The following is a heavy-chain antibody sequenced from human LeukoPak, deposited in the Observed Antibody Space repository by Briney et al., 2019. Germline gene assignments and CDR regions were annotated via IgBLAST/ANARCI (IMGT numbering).Heavy chain of an antibody. V-gene: IGHV1-2*02. J-gene: IGHJ4*02. D-gene: IGHD3-22*01. Sequence: ASVKVSCKPSGYTFTGYYIHWVRQAPGQGLEWMGWINPNSGGRNYAQKFQDRVTMTRDTSISTVYMELSRLKSDDTAMYYCARGPYDSSGYSDYWGQGTLVTVSS. CDR2: INPNSGGR. CDR3: ARGPYDSSGYSDY. CDR1: GYTFTGYY.